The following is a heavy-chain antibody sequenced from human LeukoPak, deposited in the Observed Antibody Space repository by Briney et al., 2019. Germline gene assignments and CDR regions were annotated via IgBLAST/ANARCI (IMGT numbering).Heavy chain of an antibody. D-gene: IGHD1-26*01. J-gene: IGHJ3*02. V-gene: IGHV1-2*02. CDR2: INPNSGGT. Sequence: ASVKVSCKASGYTFTGYYMHGVRQAPGQGLEWMGWINPNSGGTNYAQKFQGRVTMTRDTSNSTAYMELSRLRSDDTAVYYCATSSGSIPLGAFDIWGQGTMVTVSS. CDR1: GYTFTGYY. CDR3: ATSSGSIPLGAFDI.